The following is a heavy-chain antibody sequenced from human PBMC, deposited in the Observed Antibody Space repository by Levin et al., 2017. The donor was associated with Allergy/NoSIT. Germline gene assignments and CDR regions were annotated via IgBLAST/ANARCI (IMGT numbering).Heavy chain of an antibody. Sequence: ESLKISCAASGFTFSSYSMNWVRQAPGKGLEWVSSISSSSSYIYYADPVKGRFTISRDNAKNSLYLQMNSLRAEDTAVYYCARVGYYDSSGYRAFDIWGQGTMVTVSS. CDR1: GFTFSSYS. V-gene: IGHV3-21*01. J-gene: IGHJ3*02. CDR2: ISSSSSYI. CDR3: ARVGYYDSSGYRAFDI. D-gene: IGHD3-22*01.